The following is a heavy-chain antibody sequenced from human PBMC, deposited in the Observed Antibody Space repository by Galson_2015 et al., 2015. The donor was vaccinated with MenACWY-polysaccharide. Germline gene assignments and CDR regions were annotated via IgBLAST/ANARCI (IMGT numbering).Heavy chain of an antibody. CDR2: LNTDESQK. Sequence: SLRLSCAASGFTFSRFWMIWVRQAPGKGLEWVANLNTDESQKYYAETVRGRFTISRDNAKNLLYLNMNSLTTDDTAVYYCGRSGLTAAYDYWGQGTLVTVSS. J-gene: IGHJ4*02. CDR1: GFTFSRFW. D-gene: IGHD2-15*01. V-gene: IGHV3-7*01. CDR3: GRSGLTAAYDY.